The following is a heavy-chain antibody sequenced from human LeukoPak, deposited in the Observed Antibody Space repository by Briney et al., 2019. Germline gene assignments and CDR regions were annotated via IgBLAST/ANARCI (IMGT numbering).Heavy chain of an antibody. CDR1: GGTFCSYA. J-gene: IGHJ6*03. Sequence: GASVKVSCKASGGTFCSYAISWVRQAPGQGLEWMGGIIPIFGTANYAQKFQGRVTITTDESTSTAYMELSSLGSEDTAVYYCASAGIAARLYYYYYYMDVWGKGTTVTVSS. D-gene: IGHD6-6*01. V-gene: IGHV1-69*05. CDR2: IIPIFGTA. CDR3: ASAGIAARLYYYYYYMDV.